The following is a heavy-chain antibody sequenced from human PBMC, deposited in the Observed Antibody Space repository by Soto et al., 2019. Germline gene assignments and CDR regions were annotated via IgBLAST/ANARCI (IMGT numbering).Heavy chain of an antibody. CDR3: ARVGDSSGYYYFQH. Sequence: ASVKVSCKASGYTFTSYGISWVRQAPGQGLEWMGRISPSNGNTSYAQKFQGRVTMSRDTSTSTVYMELSSLRSEDTAVYYCARVGDSSGYYYFQHWGQGTLVTVSS. CDR2: ISPSNGNT. CDR1: GYTFTSYG. V-gene: IGHV1-18*01. J-gene: IGHJ1*01. D-gene: IGHD3-22*01.